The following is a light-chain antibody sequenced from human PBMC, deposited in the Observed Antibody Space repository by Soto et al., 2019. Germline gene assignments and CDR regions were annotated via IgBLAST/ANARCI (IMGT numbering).Light chain of an antibody. V-gene: IGKV1-39*01. CDR1: QSISSY. Sequence: DIQMTQSPSSLSASVGDRVTISCRASQSISSYLNWHQQKPGKAPKFLIYATSSLQSGVPSRFSGRGPGTDSTLTINGLQPEAFATPYCLQSYSTPFTFDPATKVYMK. CDR3: LQSYSTPFT. J-gene: IGKJ3*01. CDR2: ATS.